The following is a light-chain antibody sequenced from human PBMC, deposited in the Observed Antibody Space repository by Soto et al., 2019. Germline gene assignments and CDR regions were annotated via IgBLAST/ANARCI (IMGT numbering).Light chain of an antibody. CDR3: SAHTTSNTRV. Sequence: QSALTQPSSVSGSPGQSIAISCTGTSSDVGAYDFVSWYQQHPDKAPKLLIYEVSNRPSGVSDRFSGSKSVNTATLTISGLQAEDEAEYYGSAHTTSNTRVFGTGTKLTVL. J-gene: IGLJ1*01. CDR1: SSDVGAYDF. V-gene: IGLV2-14*03. CDR2: EVS.